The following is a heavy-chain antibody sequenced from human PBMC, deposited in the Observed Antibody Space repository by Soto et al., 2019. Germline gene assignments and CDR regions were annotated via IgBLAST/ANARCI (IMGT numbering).Heavy chain of an antibody. CDR2: INHSGST. J-gene: IGHJ4*02. Sequence: SETLSLTCAVYGGSFSGYYWSWIRQPPGKGLEWIGEINHSGSTNYNPSLKSRVTISVDTSKNQFSLKLSSVTAADTAVYHCARDSMLGYCSSTSCGPFDYWGQGTLVTVSS. CDR1: GGSFSGYY. D-gene: IGHD2-2*01. CDR3: ARDSMLGYCSSTSCGPFDY. V-gene: IGHV4-34*01.